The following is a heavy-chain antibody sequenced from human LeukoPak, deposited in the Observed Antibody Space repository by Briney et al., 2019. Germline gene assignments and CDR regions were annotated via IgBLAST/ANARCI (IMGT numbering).Heavy chain of an antibody. CDR3: ARGPTAYYDILTGYTSKEHWFDP. CDR2: INAGNGNT. Sequence: GASVKVSCKASGYTFTSYAMHWVRQAPGQRLEWMGWINAGNGNTKYSQEFQGRVTITRDTSASTAYMELSSLRSEDMAVYYCARGPTAYYDILTGYTSKEHWFDPWGQGTLVTVSS. CDR1: GYTFTSYA. D-gene: IGHD3-9*01. J-gene: IGHJ5*02. V-gene: IGHV1-3*03.